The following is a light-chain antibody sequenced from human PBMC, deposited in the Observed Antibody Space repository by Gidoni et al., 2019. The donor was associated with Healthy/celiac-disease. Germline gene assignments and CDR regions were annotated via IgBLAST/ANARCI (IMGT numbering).Light chain of an antibody. Sequence: EIVLTQSPATLSLSPGERATLSCRASQSVSSYLAWYKQKPGQAHRLLIYDASNRATGIPARLSGSGSGTDFTLTISSLEPEDFAVYYCQQRSNWPPITFGQGTRLEIK. CDR3: QQRSNWPPIT. CDR2: DAS. CDR1: QSVSSY. V-gene: IGKV3-11*01. J-gene: IGKJ5*01.